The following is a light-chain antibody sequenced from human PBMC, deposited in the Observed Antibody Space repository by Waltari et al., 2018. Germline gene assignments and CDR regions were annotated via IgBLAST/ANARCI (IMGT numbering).Light chain of an antibody. J-gene: IGLJ3*02. CDR3: EAWDDSLSVLV. CDR1: CSNTARRY. V-gene: IGLV1-47*01. CDR2: RNN. Sequence: QSVLTQPPSASRTPGQRVTISCSGTCSNTARRYVHWYQQVPGTAPKLLIYRNNQRPSGVPDRFSGSKSGTSASLAISGLRSEDEADYYCEAWDDSLSVLVFGGGTKVTVL.